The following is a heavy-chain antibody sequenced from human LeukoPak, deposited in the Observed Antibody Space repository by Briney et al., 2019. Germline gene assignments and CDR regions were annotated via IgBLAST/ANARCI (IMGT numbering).Heavy chain of an antibody. CDR2: IIPILGIA. J-gene: IGHJ4*02. D-gene: IGHD6-19*01. V-gene: IGHV1-69*04. CDR1: GGTFSSYA. CDR3: ARSLRETGGGWLVDY. Sequence: ASVKVSCKASGGTFSSYAISWVRQAPGPGLEWMGRIIPILGIANYAQKFQGRVTITADKSTSTAYMELSSLRSEDTAVYYCARSLRETGGGWLVDYWGQGTLVTVSS.